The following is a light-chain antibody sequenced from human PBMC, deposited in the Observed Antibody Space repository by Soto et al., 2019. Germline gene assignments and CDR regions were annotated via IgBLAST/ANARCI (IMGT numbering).Light chain of an antibody. CDR2: EVS. CDR1: SSDVGDHNY. J-gene: IGLJ1*01. V-gene: IGLV2-8*01. Sequence: QSVLTQPPSASGSPGQSVTISCTGTSSDVGDHNYVSWYQRHPGKAPKLVIYEVSQRPSGVPDRFSGSKSGNTASLTVSGLQADDEADYYRTSYAGSNSYVFGTGTKVTVL. CDR3: TSYAGSNSYV.